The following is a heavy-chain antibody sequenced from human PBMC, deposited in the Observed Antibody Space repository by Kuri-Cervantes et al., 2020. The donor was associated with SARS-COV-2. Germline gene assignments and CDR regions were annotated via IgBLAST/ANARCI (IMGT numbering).Heavy chain of an antibody. CDR2: INPNSGGT. D-gene: IGHD1-26*01. J-gene: IGHJ6*03. V-gene: IGHV1-2*02. CDR1: GYTFTGYY. Sequence: ASVKVSCKASGYTFTGYYMHWVRQAPGQGLEWMGWINPNSGGTNYAQKFQGRVTMTRDTSISTAYVELSRLRSDDTAVYYCAREGVGAHKGYYMDVWGKGTTVTVSS. CDR3: AREGVGAHKGYYMDV.